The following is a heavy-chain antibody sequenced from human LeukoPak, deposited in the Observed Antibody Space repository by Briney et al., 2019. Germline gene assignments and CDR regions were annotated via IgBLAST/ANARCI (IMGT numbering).Heavy chain of an antibody. J-gene: IGHJ4*02. CDR2: IRPEGTTT. Sequence: GGSLRLSCAASGFTFSTYWMHWVRHAPGKGLEWVARIRPEGTTTAYADSVKGRFTISRDNAKTTLFLQMNSLSAEDTAVYYCARDLDWILFDYWGQGTLVTVSS. D-gene: IGHD3-9*01. V-gene: IGHV3-74*03. CDR3: ARDLDWILFDY. CDR1: GFTFSTYW.